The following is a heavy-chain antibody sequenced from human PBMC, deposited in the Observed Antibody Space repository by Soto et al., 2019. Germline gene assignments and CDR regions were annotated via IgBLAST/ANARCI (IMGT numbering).Heavy chain of an antibody. D-gene: IGHD2-8*01. CDR3: ARDFREDVLMVYAIHYYYYYYMDV. V-gene: IGHV3-7*01. CDR1: GFTFSSYW. Sequence: GGSLRLSCAASGFTFSSYWMSWVRQAPGKGLEWVANIKQDGSEKYYVDSVKGRFTISRDNAKNSLYLQMNSLRAEDTAVYYCARDFREDVLMVYAIHYYYYYYMDVWGKGTTVTVSS. CDR2: IKQDGSEK. J-gene: IGHJ6*03.